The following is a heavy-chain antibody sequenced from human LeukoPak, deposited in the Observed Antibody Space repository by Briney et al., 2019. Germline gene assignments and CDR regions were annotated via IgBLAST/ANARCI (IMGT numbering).Heavy chain of an antibody. D-gene: IGHD3-9*01. CDR2: LSGSGYNT. CDR1: GFTFSSHA. CDR3: VKNDILTGLILEY. Sequence: GGSLRLSCAASGFTFSSHALSWVRQAPGKGLEWVSSLSGSGYNTYYADSVKGRFTISRDNSKNTVYLQMNSLRAEDTAVYYCVKNDILTGLILEYWGQGTLVTVSS. J-gene: IGHJ4*02. V-gene: IGHV3-23*01.